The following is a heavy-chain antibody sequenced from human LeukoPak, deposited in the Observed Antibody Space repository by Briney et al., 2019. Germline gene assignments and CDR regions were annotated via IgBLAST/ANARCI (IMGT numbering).Heavy chain of an antibody. CDR1: GGSISSSSYY. CDR2: IYYSGST. Sequence: SESLSLTCTVSGGSISSSSYYWGWIRQPPGKGLEWIGSIYYSGSTYYNPSLKSRVTISVDTSKNQFSLKLSSVTAADTAVYYCARVDTAMATLTHNNWFDPWGQGTLVTVSS. CDR3: ARVDTAMATLTHNNWFDP. V-gene: IGHV4-39*01. D-gene: IGHD5-18*01. J-gene: IGHJ5*02.